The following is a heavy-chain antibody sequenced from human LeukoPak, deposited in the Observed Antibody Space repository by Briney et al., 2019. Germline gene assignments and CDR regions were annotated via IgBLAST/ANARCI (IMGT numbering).Heavy chain of an antibody. Sequence: ASVKVSCKASGYTFTGYYMHWVRQAPGQGLEWMGWINPNSGGTNYAQKFQGRVTMTRDTSISTAYMELSRLRSDDTAVYYCARDLIYDSSVVVYWGQGTLVTVSS. J-gene: IGHJ4*02. V-gene: IGHV1-2*02. CDR3: ARDLIYDSSVVVY. CDR1: GYTFTGYY. CDR2: INPNSGGT. D-gene: IGHD3-22*01.